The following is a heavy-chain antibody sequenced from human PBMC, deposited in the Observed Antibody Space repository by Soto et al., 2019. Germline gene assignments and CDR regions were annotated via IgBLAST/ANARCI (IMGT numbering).Heavy chain of an antibody. J-gene: IGHJ6*02. CDR2: ISYDGSNK. CDR3: AKCIAAAEDYYYGMDV. Sequence: GGSLRLSCAASGFTFSSYGMHWVRQAPGKGLEWVAVISYDGSNKYYADSVKGRFTISRDNSKNTLYLQMNSLRAEDTAVYYCAKCIAAAEDYYYGMDVWGQGTTVTVSS. V-gene: IGHV3-30*18. CDR1: GFTFSSYG. D-gene: IGHD6-13*01.